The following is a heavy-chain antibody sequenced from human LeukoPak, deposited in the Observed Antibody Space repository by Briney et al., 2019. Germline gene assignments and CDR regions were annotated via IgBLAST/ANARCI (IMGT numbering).Heavy chain of an antibody. CDR2: IYSSGST. D-gene: IGHD6-13*01. V-gene: IGHV4-4*09. CDR1: GGSISGYY. J-gene: IGHJ4*02. Sequence: SETLSLTCTVSGGSISGYYWGWIRQPPGKGLEWIGYIYSSGSTDYNPSLESRVTISLDTSKNEFSLRLTSVTAADTAVYYCARRFSSSWYREGYLDHWGQGTLVTVSP. CDR3: ARRFSSSWYREGYLDH.